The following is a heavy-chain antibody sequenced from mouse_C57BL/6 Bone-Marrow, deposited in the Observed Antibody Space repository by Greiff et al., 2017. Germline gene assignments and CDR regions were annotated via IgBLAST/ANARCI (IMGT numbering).Heavy chain of an antibody. J-gene: IGHJ4*01. CDR1: GYTFTSYW. CDR2: IYPGSGST. D-gene: IGHD2-3*01. Sequence: VQLQQPGAELVKPGASVKMSCKASGYTFTSYWITWVKQRPGQGLEWIGDIYPGSGSTNYNEKFKGKATLTVDTSSSTAYMQLSSLTSEDSAVYYCARNYGYYVWAMDYWGQGTSVTVSS. CDR3: ARNYGYYVWAMDY. V-gene: IGHV1-55*01.